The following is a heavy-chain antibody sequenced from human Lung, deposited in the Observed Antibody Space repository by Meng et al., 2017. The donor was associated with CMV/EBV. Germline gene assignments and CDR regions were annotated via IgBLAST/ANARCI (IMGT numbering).Heavy chain of an antibody. Sequence: SETLSLTCTVSGGSISSGGYYWSWIRQHPGKGLEWIGYIYYRGSTYYNPSLKSRVTISVDTSKNQFSLKLSSVTAADTAVYYCARDVSDHCSSTSCYRLGAFDIWGQGTXVTVSS. CDR3: ARDVSDHCSSTSCYRLGAFDI. CDR2: IYYRGST. CDR1: GGSISSGGYY. J-gene: IGHJ3*02. D-gene: IGHD2-2*01. V-gene: IGHV4-31*03.